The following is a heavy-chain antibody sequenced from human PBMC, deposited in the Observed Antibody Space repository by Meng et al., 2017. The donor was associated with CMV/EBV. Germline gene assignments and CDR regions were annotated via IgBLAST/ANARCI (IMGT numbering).Heavy chain of an antibody. CDR1: GYTFTSYG. D-gene: IGHD1-7*01. V-gene: IGHV1-18*01. CDR3: ARWSSLTGTRGNWFDP. CDR2: ISAYNGNT. J-gene: IGHJ5*02. Sequence: ASVKVSCKASGYTFTSYGISWVRQAPGQGLEWMGWISAYNGNTNYAQKLQGRVTMTTDTSTSTAYMELRGLRFDDTAVYYCARWSSLTGTRGNWFDPWGQGTLVTVSS.